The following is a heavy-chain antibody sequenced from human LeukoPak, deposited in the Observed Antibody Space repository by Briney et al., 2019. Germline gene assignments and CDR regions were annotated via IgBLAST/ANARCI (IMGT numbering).Heavy chain of an antibody. V-gene: IGHV3-23*01. Sequence: PGGSLRLSCAASGFTFSSYAMSWVRQAPGKGLEWVSAISGSGGSTYYADSVKGRFTISRDNSKNTLYLQMNSLRAEDTAVYYCARGGCSGGTCPLDYWGQGTLVTVSS. CDR2: ISGSGGST. CDR1: GFTFSSYA. D-gene: IGHD2-15*01. J-gene: IGHJ4*02. CDR3: ARGGCSGGTCPLDY.